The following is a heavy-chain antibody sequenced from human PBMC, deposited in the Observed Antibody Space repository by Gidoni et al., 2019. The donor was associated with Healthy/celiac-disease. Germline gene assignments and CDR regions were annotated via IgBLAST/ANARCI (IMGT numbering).Heavy chain of an antibody. CDR1: GGTFSSYT. CDR3: ATERDGKGFDY. CDR2: IIPIHGIA. J-gene: IGHJ4*02. Sequence: QVQLVQSGAEVKQPGSSAKVSCKASGGTFSSYTISWVRQAPGQGLEWMGRIIPIHGIANYAQKFQGRVTITADKSTSTAYMELSSLRSEDTAAYYCATERDGKGFDYWGQGTLVTVSS. V-gene: IGHV1-69*08.